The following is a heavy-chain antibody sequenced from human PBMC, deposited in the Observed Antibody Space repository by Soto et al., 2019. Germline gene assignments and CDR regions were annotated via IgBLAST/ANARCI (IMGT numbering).Heavy chain of an antibody. Sequence: QVQLQESGPGLVKPSETLSLSCTVSGGSISSYYWSWIRQPPGKGMEWIGYVHHSWGSTYNPSLQSRVALSLDTSKSQFSLKLTSVTAPDTAVYSCARQGFGALHGLVDVGGQGTTVTVSS. J-gene: IGHJ6*02. V-gene: IGHV4-59*08. D-gene: IGHD3-10*01. CDR3: ARQGFGALHGLVDV. CDR2: VHHSWGS. CDR1: GGSISSYY.